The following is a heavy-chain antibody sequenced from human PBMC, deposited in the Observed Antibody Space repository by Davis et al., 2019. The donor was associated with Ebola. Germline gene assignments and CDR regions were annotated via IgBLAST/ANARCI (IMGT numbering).Heavy chain of an antibody. V-gene: IGHV1-18*01. Sequence: ASVKVSCKASGYTFTSYGISWVRQAPGQGLEWMGWISANDGNTKYAQKLQDRVTMTTDTSTSTAYMELRSLRSDDTAVYYCAREVYSGYLDYWGQGTLVTVSS. CDR3: AREVYSGYLDY. CDR2: ISANDGNT. J-gene: IGHJ4*02. D-gene: IGHD1-26*01. CDR1: GYTFTSYG.